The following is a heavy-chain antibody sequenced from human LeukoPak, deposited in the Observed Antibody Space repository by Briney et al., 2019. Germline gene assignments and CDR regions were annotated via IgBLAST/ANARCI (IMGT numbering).Heavy chain of an antibody. CDR2: INWNGGST. CDR3: ARVGPNLVGATTSAFDI. J-gene: IGHJ3*02. CDR1: GFTFSSYW. V-gene: IGHV3-20*04. Sequence: GGSLRLSCAASGFTFSSYWMSWVRQAPGKGLEWVSGINWNGGSTGYADSVKGRFTISRDNAKNSLYLQMNSLRAEDTALYYCARVGPNLVGATTSAFDIWGQGTMVTVSS. D-gene: IGHD1-26*01.